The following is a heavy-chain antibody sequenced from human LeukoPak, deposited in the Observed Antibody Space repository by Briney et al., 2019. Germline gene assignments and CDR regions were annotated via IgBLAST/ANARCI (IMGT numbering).Heavy chain of an antibody. CDR1: GFTFDDYG. V-gene: IGHV3-20*04. D-gene: IGHD2-2*01. CDR2: INWNGGST. CDR3: ARDDCSSTSRSIGAFDI. Sequence: GGSLRLSCAASGFTFDDYGMSWVRQAPGKGLEWVSGINWNGGSTGYADSVKGRFTISRDNAKNSLYLQMNSLRAEDTALYYCARDDCSSTSRSIGAFDIWGQGTMVTVSS. J-gene: IGHJ3*02.